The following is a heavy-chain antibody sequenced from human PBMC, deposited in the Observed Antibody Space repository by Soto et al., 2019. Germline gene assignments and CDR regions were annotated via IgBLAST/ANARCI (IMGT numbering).Heavy chain of an antibody. J-gene: IGHJ6*02. CDR1: GGTFSSYA. D-gene: IGHD2-2*01. Sequence: QVQLVQSGAEVKKPGSSVKISCKASGGTFSSYAISWVRQAPGQGLEWLGGIIPIFGTTNYAPKFQGRVSMNADNSTSPADRELSSLRSDETAVYYCARPSSSSLENSYYYGVDVWGPGTTVIVSS. V-gene: IGHV1-69*14. CDR3: ARPSSSSLENSYYYGVDV. CDR2: IIPIFGTT.